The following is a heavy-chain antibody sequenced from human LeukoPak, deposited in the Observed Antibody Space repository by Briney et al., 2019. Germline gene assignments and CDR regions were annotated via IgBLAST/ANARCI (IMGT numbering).Heavy chain of an antibody. CDR2: IKHSGST. J-gene: IGHJ6*03. V-gene: IGHV4-4*02. D-gene: IGHD3-10*01. CDR1: GGSISSSNW. Sequence: PSGTLSLTCAVSGGSISSSNWWSWVRQPPGKGLEWIGEIKHSGSTNYNPSLKSRVTISVDTSKNQFSLKLSSVTAADTAVYYCARELLYYYGSPYYMDVWGKGTTVTVSS. CDR3: ARELLYYYGSPYYMDV.